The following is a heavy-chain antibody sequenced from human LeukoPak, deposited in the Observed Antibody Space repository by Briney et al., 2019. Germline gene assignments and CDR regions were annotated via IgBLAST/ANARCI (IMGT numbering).Heavy chain of an antibody. V-gene: IGHV1-69*13. D-gene: IGHD2-2*01. CDR3: ARDLCSSTSCYIFDY. CDR2: IIPIFGTA. J-gene: IGHJ4*02. CDR1: GGTFSGYA. Sequence: SVKVSCKASGGTFSGYAISWVRQAPGQGLEWMGGIIPIFGTANYAQKFQGRVTITADESTSTAYMELSSLRSEDTAVYYCARDLCSSTSCYIFDYWGQGTLVTVSS.